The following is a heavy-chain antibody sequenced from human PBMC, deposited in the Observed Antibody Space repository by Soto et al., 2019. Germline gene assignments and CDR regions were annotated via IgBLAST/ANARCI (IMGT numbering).Heavy chain of an antibody. Sequence: PGGSLRLSCAASGFTFSSYAMSWVRQAPGKGLEWVSAISGSGGSTYYADSVKGRFTISRDNSKNTLYLQMNSLRAEDTAVYYCAKDLKITVVTRYFDLWGRGTLVTVSS. CDR3: AKDLKITVVTRYFDL. D-gene: IGHD2-21*02. J-gene: IGHJ2*01. CDR2: ISGSGGST. V-gene: IGHV3-23*01. CDR1: GFTFSSYA.